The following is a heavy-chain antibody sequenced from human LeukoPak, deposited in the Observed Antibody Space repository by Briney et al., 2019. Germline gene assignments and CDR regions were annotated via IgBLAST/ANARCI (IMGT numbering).Heavy chain of an antibody. J-gene: IGHJ4*02. CDR1: GFTFSSYS. CDR3: ARDGEDDFWSGYFDY. Sequence: PGGSLRLSXAASGFTFSSYSMNWVRQAPGKGLEWVSSISSSSSYIYYADSVRGRFTISRDNAKNSLYLQMNSLRAEDTAVYYCARDGEDDFWSGYFDYWGQGTLVTVSS. V-gene: IGHV3-21*01. D-gene: IGHD3-3*01. CDR2: ISSSSSYI.